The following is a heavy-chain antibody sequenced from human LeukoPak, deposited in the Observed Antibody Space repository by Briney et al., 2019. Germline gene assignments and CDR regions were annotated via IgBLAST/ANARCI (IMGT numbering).Heavy chain of an antibody. J-gene: IGHJ4*02. V-gene: IGHV4-34*01. CDR2: INHSGST. D-gene: IGHD3-22*01. Sequence: KPSETLSLTCAVYGGSFSGYYWSWIRQPPGKGLEWLGEINHSGSTNYNPSLKSRVTISVDTSKNQFSLKLSSVTAADTAVYYCARVARNYYDSSGYYDYWGQGTLVTVSS. CDR1: GGSFSGYY. CDR3: ARVARNYYDSSGYYDY.